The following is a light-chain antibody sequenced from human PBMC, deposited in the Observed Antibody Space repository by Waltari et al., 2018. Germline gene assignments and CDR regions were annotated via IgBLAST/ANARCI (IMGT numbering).Light chain of an antibody. CDR3: QQSLTTPAT. CDR2: AAS. V-gene: IGKV1-39*01. CDR1: QSISTH. Sequence: DFQVTQSPSSLSASVGDRVTVTCRTSQSISTHLNWYQQKPGTAPKLLISAASTLECGVPSRFSGSGSGTLFTLTITSLQPEDFATYYCQQSLTTPATFGGGTRLEIK. J-gene: IGKJ4*01.